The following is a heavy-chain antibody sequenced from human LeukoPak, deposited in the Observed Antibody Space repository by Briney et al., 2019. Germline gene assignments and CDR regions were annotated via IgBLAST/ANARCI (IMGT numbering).Heavy chain of an antibody. Sequence: GASVKVSCKASGYTFTSYGISWVRQAPGQGLEWMGWISAYNGNTNYAQKLQGRVTMTTDTSTSTAYMELRSLRSDDTAVYYCASGPVLWSGSYYYGMDVWGQGTTVTVSS. D-gene: IGHD3-3*01. J-gene: IGHJ6*02. CDR3: ASGPVLWSGSYYYGMDV. CDR2: ISAYNGNT. CDR1: GYTFTSYG. V-gene: IGHV1-18*01.